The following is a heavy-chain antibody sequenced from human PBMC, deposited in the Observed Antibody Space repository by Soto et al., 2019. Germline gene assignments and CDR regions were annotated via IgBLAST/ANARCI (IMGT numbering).Heavy chain of an antibody. Sequence: QVQLQQWGAGLLKPSETLSLTCAVYGGSFSGYYWSWIRQPPGKGLEWIGEINHSGSTNYNPSLKSRVTISVDTSKNQFSLKLGSVTAADTAVYYCARHMTTVTIGRFDYWGQGTLVTVSS. CDR1: GGSFSGYY. CDR2: INHSGST. D-gene: IGHD4-17*01. V-gene: IGHV4-34*01. J-gene: IGHJ4*02. CDR3: ARHMTTVTIGRFDY.